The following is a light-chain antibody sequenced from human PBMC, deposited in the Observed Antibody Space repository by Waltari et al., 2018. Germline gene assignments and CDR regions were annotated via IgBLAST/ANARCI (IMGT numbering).Light chain of an antibody. CDR2: DQN. CDR1: SLRSYY. V-gene: IGLV3-19*01. CDR3: HSRDASGVGGS. J-gene: IGLJ2*01. Sequence: SSELTQDPAVSVAMGQTVRITCQGNSLRSYYASWYQQRPGQAPRLFMFDQNNRPSGVPDRFSGSNSDNTASLTITGAQAEDEASYYGHSRDASGVGGSFGGGTKLTVL.